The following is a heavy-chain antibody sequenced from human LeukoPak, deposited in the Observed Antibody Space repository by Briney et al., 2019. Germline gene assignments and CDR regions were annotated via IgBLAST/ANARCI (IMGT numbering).Heavy chain of an antibody. D-gene: IGHD3-10*01. CDR3: AKGGYGSGSYYTPY. V-gene: IGHV3-66*01. CDR1: GFTVSSNY. Sequence: GGSLRLSCAASGFTVSSNYMSWVRQAPGKGLEWVSVIYSGGSTYYADSVKGRFTISRDNSKNTLYLQMNSLRPEDTAVYYCAKGGYGSGSYYTPYWGQGTLVTVSS. J-gene: IGHJ4*02. CDR2: IYSGGST.